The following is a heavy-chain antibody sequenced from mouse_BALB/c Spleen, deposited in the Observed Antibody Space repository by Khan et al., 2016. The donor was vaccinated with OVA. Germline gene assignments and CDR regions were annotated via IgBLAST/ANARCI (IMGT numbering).Heavy chain of an antibody. J-gene: IGHJ3*01. CDR2: IVDRGST. V-gene: IGHV3-2*02. D-gene: IGHD4-1*01. CDR3: AGLGQGFSY. CDR1: GYSITSAYA. Sequence: QLQVSGSGLVQPSQSLSLTCTVTGYSITSAYAWNCSLQHPGSKLEWMGYIVDRGSTSYNPSLISRSPITRDTSTNSFFLQLNSVADEDTASFYCAGLGQGFSYWGQGTLVTVSA.